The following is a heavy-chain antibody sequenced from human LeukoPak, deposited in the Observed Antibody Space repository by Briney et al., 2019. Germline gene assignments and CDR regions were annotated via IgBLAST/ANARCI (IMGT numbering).Heavy chain of an antibody. D-gene: IGHD3-9*01. CDR2: VHDSAGT. J-gene: IGHJ4*02. CDR1: GGSINKYY. Sequence: PSETLSLTCTVSGGSINKYYWSWIRRSPGKGLEWLGYVHDSAGTIYNPSLKSRVTISVGTSKTQFSLKVTSVTTADTAVYYCAKGRKDFDTNLGPFDSWGQGILVTVSS. CDR3: AKGRKDFDTNLGPFDS. V-gene: IGHV4-59*01.